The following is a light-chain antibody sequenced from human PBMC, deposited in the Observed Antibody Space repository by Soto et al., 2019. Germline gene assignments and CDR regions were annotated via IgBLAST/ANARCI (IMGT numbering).Light chain of an antibody. CDR3: LQDYNYPRT. CDR1: LSISND. CDR2: AAS. Sequence: AIRLTQSPSALSASVGDRVTITCRASLSISNDLGWYQQKPGEAPRLLVNAASTLKSGVPSRFSGSGSGTDFTLTISSVQLEDVGTYYCLQDYNYPRTFGEGTRLEI. V-gene: IGKV1-6*02. J-gene: IGKJ4*01.